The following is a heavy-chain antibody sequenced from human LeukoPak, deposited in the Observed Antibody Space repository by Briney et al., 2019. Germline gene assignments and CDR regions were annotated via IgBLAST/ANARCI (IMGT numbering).Heavy chain of an antibody. CDR1: GFTVSSNY. CDR3: ARDRGRYCSSTSRYGYYFDY. D-gene: IGHD2-2*01. Sequence: GGSLRLSCAASGFTVSSNYMSWVRQAPGKGLEWVSVIYSGGSTYYADSVKGRFTISRDNSKNTLYLQMNSLRAEDTAVYYCARDRGRYCSSTSRYGYYFDYWGQGTLVTVSS. CDR2: IYSGGST. J-gene: IGHJ4*02. V-gene: IGHV3-53*01.